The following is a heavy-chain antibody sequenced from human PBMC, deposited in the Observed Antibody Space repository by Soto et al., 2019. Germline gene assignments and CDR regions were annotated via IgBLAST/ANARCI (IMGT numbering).Heavy chain of an antibody. CDR1: GFTFSSYG. Sequence: SGGSLRLSCAASGFTFSSYGMSWVRQAPGKGLEWVSAISGSGGRTYYADSVKGRFTISRDNSKSTLYLQVNSVRAEDTAVYYCAKDLGYSNGYYYAIYVWGAGPRVPVCS. D-gene: IGHD5-18*01. CDR2: ISGSGGRT. V-gene: IGHV3-23*01. J-gene: IGHJ6*01. CDR3: AKDLGYSNGYYYAIYV.